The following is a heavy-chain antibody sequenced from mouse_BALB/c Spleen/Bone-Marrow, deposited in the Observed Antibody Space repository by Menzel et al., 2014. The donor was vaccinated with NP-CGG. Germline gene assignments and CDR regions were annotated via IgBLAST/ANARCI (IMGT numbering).Heavy chain of an antibody. V-gene: IGHV5-9-1*01. CDR3: ARRGENSLLRPRYFDA. Sequence: EVMLVESGGGLVKPGGSLELSCAASGFTFSSYVMSWVRQTPEKRLEWVATISSGGTYTYYPGSVKGRFTISRDNAKNTLYLQMSSLRSEDTAMYYCARRGENSLLRPRYFDAWGAGTTVTVSS. J-gene: IGHJ1*01. CDR2: ISSGGTYT. D-gene: IGHD1-2*01. CDR1: GFTFSSYV.